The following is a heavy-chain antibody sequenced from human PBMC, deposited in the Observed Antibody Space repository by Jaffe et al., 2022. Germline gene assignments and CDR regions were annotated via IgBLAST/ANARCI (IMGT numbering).Heavy chain of an antibody. CDR3: ARDDYSKSSGYYYYYMDV. J-gene: IGHJ6*03. CDR2: ISSSSSTI. CDR1: GFTFSSYS. D-gene: IGHD4-4*01. Sequence: EVQLVESGGGLVQPGGSLRLSCAASGFTFSSYSMNWVRQAPGKGLEWVSYISSSSSTIYYADSVKGRFTISRDNAKNSLYLQMNSLRAEDTAVYYCARDDYSKSSGYYYYYMDVWGKGTTVTVSS. V-gene: IGHV3-48*01.